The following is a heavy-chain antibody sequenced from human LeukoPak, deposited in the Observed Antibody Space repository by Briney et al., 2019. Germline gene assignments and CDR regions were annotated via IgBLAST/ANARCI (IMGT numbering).Heavy chain of an antibody. CDR3: ASQQWTTGLGWYFDL. V-gene: IGHV1-46*01. CDR2: INPSGGST. D-gene: IGHD6-19*01. J-gene: IGHJ2*01. CDR1: GYTFTSYY. Sequence: ASVKVSCKASGYTFTSYYMHWVRQAPGQGLEWMGIINPSGGSTSYAQKFQGRVTMTRDTSTSTVYMELSNLRSEDTAVYYCASQQWTTGLGWYFDLWGRGTLVTVSS.